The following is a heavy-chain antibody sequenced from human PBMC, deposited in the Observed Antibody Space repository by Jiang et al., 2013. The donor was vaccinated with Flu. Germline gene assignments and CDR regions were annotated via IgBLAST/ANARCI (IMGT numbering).Heavy chain of an antibody. Sequence: QLLESGGGLVQPGQSLRLSCTASGFTFRDYAMSWFRQAPGKGLEWVGFIRSQTYGGTTEFAASVRGRFTISRDDSKSIAYLQMNSLKIEDTAVYYCTRRQLILIPTPKWGSSDYWGQGILVTVSS. CDR2: IRSQTYGGTT. V-gene: IGHV3-49*03. CDR3: TRRQLILIPTPKWGSSDY. D-gene: IGHD3-16*01. J-gene: IGHJ4*02. CDR1: GFTFRDYA.